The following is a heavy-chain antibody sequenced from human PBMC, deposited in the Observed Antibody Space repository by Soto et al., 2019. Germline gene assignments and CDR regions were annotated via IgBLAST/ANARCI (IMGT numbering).Heavy chain of an antibody. J-gene: IGHJ4*02. Sequence: ASETLSLTCAVSGVSVSSGSYYWSWIRQPPGKGLEWIGYVHFSGSTNYNPSLKSRVTVSVDTSKNQFSLKLTSVTAADTAVYYCARERTDDYNFDYWGQGTLVTVSS. V-gene: IGHV4-61*01. CDR2: VHFSGST. CDR1: GVSVSSGSYY. D-gene: IGHD4-4*01. CDR3: ARERTDDYNFDY.